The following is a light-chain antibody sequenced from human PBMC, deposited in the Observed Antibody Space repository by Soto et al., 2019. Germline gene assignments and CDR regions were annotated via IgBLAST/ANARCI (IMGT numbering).Light chain of an antibody. CDR3: SSYTSSSTLV. CDR2: DVS. J-gene: IGLJ2*01. CDR1: SSDVGGYKY. V-gene: IGLV2-14*03. Sequence: QSVLTQPASESGSPGQSITISCTGTSSDVGGYKYVSWYQQHPGKAPQLMVYDVSHRPSGVSNRFSGSKSGNTASLTISGLQAEDEADYYCSSYTSSSTLVFGGGTKLTVL.